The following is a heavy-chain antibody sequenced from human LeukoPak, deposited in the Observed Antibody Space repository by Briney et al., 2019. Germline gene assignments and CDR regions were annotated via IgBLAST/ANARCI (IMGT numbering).Heavy chain of an antibody. Sequence: SGTLSLTCAVYGGSFSGYYWSWIRQPPGKGLEWIGEINHSGSTNYNPSLKSRVTISVDTSKNQFSLKLSSVTAADTAVYYCARTYGDYAFDPWGQGTLVTVSS. J-gene: IGHJ5*02. V-gene: IGHV4-34*01. CDR3: ARTYGDYAFDP. D-gene: IGHD4-17*01. CDR1: GGSFSGYY. CDR2: INHSGST.